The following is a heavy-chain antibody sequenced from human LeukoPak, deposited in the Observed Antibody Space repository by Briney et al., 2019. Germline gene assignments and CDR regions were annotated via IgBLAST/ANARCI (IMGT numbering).Heavy chain of an antibody. CDR2: IYYSGST. Sequence: SETLSLTCTVSGGSISSYYWSWIRQYPGKGLEWIGNIYYSGSTYYNPSLKSRVTISVDTSKNQFSLNLGSVTAADTAVYYCASTGRSNWYVVDYWGRGTLVTVSS. V-gene: IGHV4-59*06. D-gene: IGHD6-13*01. CDR3: ASTGRSNWYVVDY. CDR1: GGSISSYY. J-gene: IGHJ4*02.